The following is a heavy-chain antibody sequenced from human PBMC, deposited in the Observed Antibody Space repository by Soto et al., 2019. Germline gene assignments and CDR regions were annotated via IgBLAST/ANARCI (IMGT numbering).Heavy chain of an antibody. V-gene: IGHV3-48*01. CDR3: ARDVQWRAGGAFDI. CDR1: GFTFSSYS. J-gene: IGHJ3*02. Sequence: PVGSLRLSCAASGFTFSSYSMNWVRQAPGKGLEWVSYISSSSSTIYYADSVKGRFTISRDNAKNSLYLQMNSLRAEDTAVYYCARDVQWRAGGAFDIWGQGTMVTVSS. CDR2: ISSSSSTI. D-gene: IGHD6-19*01.